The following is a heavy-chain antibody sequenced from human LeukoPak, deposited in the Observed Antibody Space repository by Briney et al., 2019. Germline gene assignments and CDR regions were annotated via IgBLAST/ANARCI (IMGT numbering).Heavy chain of an antibody. CDR2: IYSGGST. Sequence: GALRLSCAASGFTVSSNYMSWVRQAPGKGLEWVSVIYSGGSTYYADSVKGRFTISRHNSKNTLYLQMNSLRAEDTAVYYCARVAGTGEYYYGMDVWGQGTTVTVS. V-gene: IGHV3-53*04. CDR1: GFTVSSNY. J-gene: IGHJ6*02. CDR3: ARVAGTGEYYYGMDV. D-gene: IGHD6-19*01.